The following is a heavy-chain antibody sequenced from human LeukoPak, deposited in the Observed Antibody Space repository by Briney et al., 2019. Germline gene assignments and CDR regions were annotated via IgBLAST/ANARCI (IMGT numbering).Heavy chain of an antibody. V-gene: IGHV3-30*02. J-gene: IGHJ3*02. D-gene: IGHD3-3*01. CDR1: GFNFHNFA. CDR2: IRYDGSNK. Sequence: PGGSLRLSCEASGFNFHNFAMHWVRRAPGKGLEWVAFIRYDGSNKYYADSVKGRFTISRDNSKNTLYLQMNSLRAEDTAVYYCARDLSSASIRFLAQRAFDISGQGTMVTVSS. CDR3: ARDLSSASIRFLAQRAFDI.